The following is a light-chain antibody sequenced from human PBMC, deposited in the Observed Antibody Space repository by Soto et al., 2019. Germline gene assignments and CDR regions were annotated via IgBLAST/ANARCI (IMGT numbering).Light chain of an antibody. CDR1: QSVTNSF. Sequence: VLTQSPGILSLSPGERATLSCRARQSVTNSFLAWYQQKPGQAPRLLIYGASSRATGIPDRFSGSGSGTDFTLSINRLEPEDFGVYYCQQYGTSPRTFGRGTKVEIK. J-gene: IGKJ1*01. CDR3: QQYGTSPRT. CDR2: GAS. V-gene: IGKV3-20*01.